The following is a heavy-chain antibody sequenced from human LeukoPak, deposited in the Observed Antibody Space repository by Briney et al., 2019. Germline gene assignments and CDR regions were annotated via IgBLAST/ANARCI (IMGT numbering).Heavy chain of an antibody. CDR3: ARVPYCSGGRCNYYYYYGMDV. V-gene: IGHV4-34*01. CDR2: INHSGNT. Sequence: PSETLSLTCAVYGGSFSGYYWSWIRQPPGKGLEWIREINHSGNTKYNPSLKSRVTISVDTSKNQFSLKLSSVTAADTAVYYCARVPYCSGGRCNYYYYYGMDVWGQGITVTVSS. CDR1: GGSFSGYY. D-gene: IGHD2-15*01. J-gene: IGHJ6*02.